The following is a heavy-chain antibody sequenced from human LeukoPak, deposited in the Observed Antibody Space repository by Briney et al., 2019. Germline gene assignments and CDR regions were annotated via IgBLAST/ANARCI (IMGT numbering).Heavy chain of an antibody. CDR1: GYTFTSYG. J-gene: IGHJ5*02. D-gene: IGHD2-2*01. CDR3: ARDQRYCSSTSCYYWFDP. V-gene: IGHV1-69*04. CDR2: IIPILGIA. Sequence: SVKVSCKASGYTFTSYGISWVRQAPGQGLEWMGRIIPILGIANYAQKFQGRVTITADKSTSTAYMELSSLRSEDTAVYYCARDQRYCSSTSCYYWFDPWGQGTLVTVAS.